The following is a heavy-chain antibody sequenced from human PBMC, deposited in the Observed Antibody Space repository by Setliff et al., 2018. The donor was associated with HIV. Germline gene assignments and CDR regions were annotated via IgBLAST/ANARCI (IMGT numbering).Heavy chain of an antibody. J-gene: IGHJ4*02. CDR3: ARLHGDFYFDL. CDR2: TYSSGST. CDR1: GGSISSDTYH. D-gene: IGHD4-17*01. Sequence: PSETLSLTCTVSGGSISSDTYHYSWIRQPAGKGLEWIGQTYSSGSTKCNPSLKSRVTISVDTSKNQFSLRLSSVTAADTAVYYCARLHGDFYFDLWGQGTLVTVSA. V-gene: IGHV4-61*10.